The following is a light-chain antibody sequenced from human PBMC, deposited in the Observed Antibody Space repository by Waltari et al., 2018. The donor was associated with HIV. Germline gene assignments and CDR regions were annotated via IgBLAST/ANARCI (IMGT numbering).Light chain of an antibody. CDR3: CSYGGGSTWV. J-gene: IGLJ3*02. V-gene: IGLV2-23*02. Sequence: QSALTQPASVAGSPGQSITISCPRPSSAVGRYYLFSWYRQHPGKAPKLMIYEVTKRPSGISHRFSGSKSGNTASLTISGLQAEDEADYYCCSYGGGSTWVFGGGTKLTVL. CDR2: EVT. CDR1: SSAVGRYYL.